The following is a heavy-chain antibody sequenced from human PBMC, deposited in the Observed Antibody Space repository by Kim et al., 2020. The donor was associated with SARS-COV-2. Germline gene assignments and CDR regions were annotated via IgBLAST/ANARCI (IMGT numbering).Heavy chain of an antibody. CDR2: IYYSGST. J-gene: IGHJ6*02. CDR1: GGSISSGGYY. CDR3: ARERGGYDSSGYYEGGMDV. D-gene: IGHD3-22*01. V-gene: IGHV4-31*03. Sequence: SETLSLTCTVSGGSISSGGYYWSWIRQHPGKGLEWIGYIYYSGSTYYNPSLKSRVTISVDTSKNQFSLKLSSVTAADTAVYYCARERGGYDSSGYYEGGMDVWGQGTTVTVSS.